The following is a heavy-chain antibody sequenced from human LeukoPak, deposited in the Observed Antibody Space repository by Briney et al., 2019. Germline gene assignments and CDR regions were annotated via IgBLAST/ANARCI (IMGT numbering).Heavy chain of an antibody. CDR1: GGSISRSSYY. V-gene: IGHV4-39*01. Sequence: SETLSLTCTVSGGSISRSSYYWGWIRQPPGMGQEWIGSIYYSGNTYYNPSLKSRVTVSVDTSKDQFSLKLSSVTAADTAVYYCASEVGTLSYWGQGTLVTVSS. CDR2: IYYSGNT. D-gene: IGHD4-23*01. J-gene: IGHJ4*02. CDR3: ASEVGTLSY.